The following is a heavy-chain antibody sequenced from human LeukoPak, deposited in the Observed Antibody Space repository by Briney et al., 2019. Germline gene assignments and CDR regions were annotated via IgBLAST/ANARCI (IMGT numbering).Heavy chain of an antibody. CDR3: ARVGRPDYGGFYYYMGV. CDR1: GFAFGIYG. J-gene: IGHJ6*03. Sequence: PGGSLRLSCVASGFAFGIYGMAWVRQAPGKGLEWVSSISSSSEYIYYADSVKGRFTISRDNTQTSLYLQMESLRAEDSALYYCARVGRPDYGGFYYYMGVWGKGTTVTVS. CDR2: ISSSSEYI. D-gene: IGHD4-17*01. V-gene: IGHV3-21*01.